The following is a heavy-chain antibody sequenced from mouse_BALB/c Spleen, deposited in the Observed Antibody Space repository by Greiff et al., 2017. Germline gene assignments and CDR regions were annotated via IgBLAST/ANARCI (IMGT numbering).Heavy chain of an antibody. J-gene: IGHJ4*01. Sequence: VQLQESGPGLVKPSQSLSLTCTVTGYSITSDYAWNWIRQFPGNKLEWMGYISYSGSTSYNPSLKSRISITRDTSKNQFFLQLNSVTTEDTATYYCARKGGSSYPYAMDYWGQGTSVTVSS. D-gene: IGHD1-1*01. V-gene: IGHV3-2*02. CDR3: ARKGGSSYPYAMDY. CDR2: ISYSGST. CDR1: GYSITSDYA.